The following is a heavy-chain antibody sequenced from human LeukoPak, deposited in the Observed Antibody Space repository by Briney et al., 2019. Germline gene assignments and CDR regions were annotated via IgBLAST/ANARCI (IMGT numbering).Heavy chain of an antibody. CDR2: IYYSGST. J-gene: IGHJ3*02. V-gene: IGHV4-59*01. D-gene: IGHD2-15*01. Sequence: SETLSLTCTVSGGSISSYYWSWIRQPPGKGLEWIGYIYYSGSTNYNPSLKSRVTISVDTSKNQFSLKLSSVTAADTAVYYCARDRGYCSGGSCYPVAFDIWGQGTMVTVSS. CDR3: ARDRGYCSGGSCYPVAFDI. CDR1: GGSISSYY.